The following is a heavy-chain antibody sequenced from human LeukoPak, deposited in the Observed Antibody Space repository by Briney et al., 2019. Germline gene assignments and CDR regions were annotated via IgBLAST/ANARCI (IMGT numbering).Heavy chain of an antibody. D-gene: IGHD4-17*01. V-gene: IGHV3-9*01. CDR3: AKDLNGDYGFDY. J-gene: IGHJ4*02. CDR2: ISWNSGSI. CDR1: GFTFDGYA. Sequence: PGGSLRLSCAASGFTFDGYAMHWVRQAPGKGLEWVSGISWNSGSIGYADSVKGRFTISRDNAKNSLYLQMNSLRAEDTALYYCAKDLNGDYGFDYWAREPWSPSPQ.